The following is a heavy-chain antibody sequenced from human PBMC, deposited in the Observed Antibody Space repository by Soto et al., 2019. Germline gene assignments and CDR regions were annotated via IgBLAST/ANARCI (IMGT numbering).Heavy chain of an antibody. J-gene: IGHJ5*02. CDR3: ARLGEYYQSLDP. CDR1: GGSISPYY. D-gene: IGHD2-2*01. V-gene: IGHV4-59*08. CDR2: IYYSGST. Sequence: QVQLQESGPGLVKPSETLSLTCTVSGGSISPYYWAWIRQPPGKGLEWIGYIYYSGSTSYNPSLKSRVTISLETSKSQLSLRLSSVTASDTAVYYCARLGEYYQSLDPWGQGTLVTVSS.